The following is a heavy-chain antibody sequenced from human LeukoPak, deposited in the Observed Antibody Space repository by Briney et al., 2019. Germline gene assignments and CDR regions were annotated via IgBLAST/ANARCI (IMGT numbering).Heavy chain of an antibody. Sequence: GGSLRLSCAASGFTFSSYGMHWVRQAPGKGLEWVAVISYDVGKKYYADSVKGRFTISRDNSKNTLYLQMNSLRAEDTAVYYWAKDDYYDTSGYRDWGQGTLVTVSS. CDR2: ISYDVGKK. D-gene: IGHD3-22*01. CDR1: GFTFSSYG. CDR3: AKDDYYDTSGYRD. J-gene: IGHJ4*02. V-gene: IGHV3-30*18.